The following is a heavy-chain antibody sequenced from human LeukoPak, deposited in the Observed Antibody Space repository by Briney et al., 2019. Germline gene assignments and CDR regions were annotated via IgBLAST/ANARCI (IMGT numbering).Heavy chain of an antibody. V-gene: IGHV3-23*01. CDR3: AKEPPQYYDILTGPKDDY. J-gene: IGHJ4*02. D-gene: IGHD3-9*01. CDR2: ISGSGGST. Sequence: GGSLRLSCAASGFTFSSYAMSWVRQAPGKGLEWVSAISGSGGSTYSADSVKGRFTISRDNSKNTLYLQMNSLRAGDTAVYYCAKEPPQYYDILTGPKDDYWGQGTLVTVSS. CDR1: GFTFSSYA.